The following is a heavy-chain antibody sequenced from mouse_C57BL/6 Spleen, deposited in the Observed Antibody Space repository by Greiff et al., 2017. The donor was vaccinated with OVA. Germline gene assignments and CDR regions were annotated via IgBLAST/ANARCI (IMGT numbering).Heavy chain of an antibody. CDR3: AREETTVVAPFDY. CDR2: IHPNRGST. Sequence: QVQLQQPGAELVKPGASVKLSCKASGYTFTSYWMHWVKQRPGQGLEWIGMIHPNRGSTTYNEKFKSKATLTVAKSSSTAYMQLSSLTSEDSAVYYGAREETTVVAPFDYWGQGTTLTVSS. D-gene: IGHD1-1*01. V-gene: IGHV1-64*01. CDR1: GYTFTSYW. J-gene: IGHJ2*01.